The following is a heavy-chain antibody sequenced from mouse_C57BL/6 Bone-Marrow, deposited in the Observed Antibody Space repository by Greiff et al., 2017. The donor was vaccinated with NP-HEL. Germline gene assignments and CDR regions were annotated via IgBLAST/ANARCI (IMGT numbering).Heavy chain of an antibody. V-gene: IGHV14-4*01. CDR2: IDPENGDT. CDR1: GFNIKDDY. CDR3: TPRYFDV. J-gene: IGHJ1*03. Sequence: DVKLQESGAELVRPGASVKLSCTASGFNIKDDYMHWVKQRPEQGLEWIGWIDPENGDTEYASKFQGKATITADTSSNTAYLQLSSLTSEDTAVYYCTPRYFDVWGTGTTVTVSS.